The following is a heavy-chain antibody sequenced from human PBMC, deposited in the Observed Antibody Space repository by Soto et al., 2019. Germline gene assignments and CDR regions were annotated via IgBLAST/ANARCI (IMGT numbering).Heavy chain of an antibody. CDR1: GFMFSPYA. D-gene: IGHD6-19*01. CDR2: ISYDGSDI. V-gene: IGHV3-30-3*01. Sequence: QVQLVESGGGVVQPGRSLRLYCAASGFMFSPYAMHWVRQAPGKGLERVAVISYDGSDIYYGDSGKGRFTISRDNSRNTLYVEMNSLQTEDTAVFYCARDQGRTVTRGDWFDPWGQGTLVTVSS. J-gene: IGHJ5*02. CDR3: ARDQGRTVTRGDWFDP.